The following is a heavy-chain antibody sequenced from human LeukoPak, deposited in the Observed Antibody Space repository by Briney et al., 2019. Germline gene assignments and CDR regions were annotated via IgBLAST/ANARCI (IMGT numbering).Heavy chain of an antibody. CDR3: ANSRGTS. Sequence: GGSLRLSCAASGFTFDDYAMHWVRQAPGKGLEWVSGISWNSGSIGYADSVKGRFTISRDNAKNSLYLQMNSLRAEDTALYYCANSRGTSWGQGTLVTVSS. D-gene: IGHD1-26*01. V-gene: IGHV3-9*01. J-gene: IGHJ4*02. CDR2: ISWNSGSI. CDR1: GFTFDDYA.